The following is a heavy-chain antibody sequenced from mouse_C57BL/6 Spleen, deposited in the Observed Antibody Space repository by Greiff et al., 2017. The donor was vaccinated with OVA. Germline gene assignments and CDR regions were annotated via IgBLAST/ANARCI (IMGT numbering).Heavy chain of an antibody. V-gene: IGHV1-81*01. CDR3: ARLDGYPAY. CDR2: IYPRSGNT. Sequence: VMLVESGAELARPGASVKLSCKASGYTFTSYGISWVKQRPGQGLEWIGEIYPRSGNTYYNEKVKGKATLTADKSSCTVYMELRSLTSEVSAIYFCARLDGYPAYWGQGTTLTVSS. D-gene: IGHD2-3*01. CDR1: GYTFTSYG. J-gene: IGHJ2*01.